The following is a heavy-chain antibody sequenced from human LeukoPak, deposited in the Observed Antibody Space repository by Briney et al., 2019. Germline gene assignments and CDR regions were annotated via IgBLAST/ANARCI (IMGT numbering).Heavy chain of an antibody. D-gene: IGHD1-1*01. CDR1: GGSISSHY. Sequence: PSETLSLTCTVSGGSISSHYRSWIRQPPGKGLEWVGYIYYSGSTNYNPSLKSRVTISVDTSKNHFSLRLNSVTAADTAVYYCARVPNWNDSPYYFDYWGQGTLVTVSS. V-gene: IGHV4-59*11. CDR2: IYYSGST. CDR3: ARVPNWNDSPYYFDY. J-gene: IGHJ4*02.